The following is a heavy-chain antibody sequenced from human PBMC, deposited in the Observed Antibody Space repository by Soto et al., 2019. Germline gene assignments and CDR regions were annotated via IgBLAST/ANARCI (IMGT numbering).Heavy chain of an antibody. CDR3: ARGTPSPLIVRSSRGPWFDP. V-gene: IGHV4-38-2*02. Sequence: SETLSLTCTVSGYSMSSGSYWGWIRQPPGKGPEWIASMYHGGTTFYNPSLKSRVTISVDTSKMQVSLKLSSVTAADTAVYFCARGTPSPLIVRSSRGPWFDPWGQGTLVTVSS. CDR2: MYHGGTT. D-gene: IGHD2-15*01. CDR1: GYSMSSGSY. J-gene: IGHJ5*02.